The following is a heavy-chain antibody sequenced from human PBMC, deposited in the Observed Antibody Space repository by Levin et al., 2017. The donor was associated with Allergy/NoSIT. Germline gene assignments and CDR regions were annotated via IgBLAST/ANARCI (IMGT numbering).Heavy chain of an antibody. CDR3: AGDYGDHGAPGD. Sequence: PGGSLRLSCTVSGGSISSRSYYWGWIRQPPGKGLEWIGTIYHSGRTYYNPSLKSRVTISVDTSKNQFSLKLSSVTAADTAVYYCAGDYGDHGAPGDWGQGTLVTVSS. D-gene: IGHD4-17*01. V-gene: IGHV4-39*01. CDR2: IYHSGRT. J-gene: IGHJ4*02. CDR1: GGSISSRSYY.